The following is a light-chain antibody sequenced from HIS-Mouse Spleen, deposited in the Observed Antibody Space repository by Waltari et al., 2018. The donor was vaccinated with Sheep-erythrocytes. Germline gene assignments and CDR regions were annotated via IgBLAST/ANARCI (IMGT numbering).Light chain of an antibody. J-gene: IGKJ1*01. V-gene: IGKV1D-13*01. CDR1: QGISSA. CDR3: QQFNNYPRT. CDR2: DAS. Sequence: IQLTQSPSSLSASAGDRVTITCRASQGISSALAWYQQKAGKAPKLLIDDASSLESGVPSRLSVSGSATDVTLTISSLQPEDFATYYCQQFNNYPRTFGQGTKVEIK.